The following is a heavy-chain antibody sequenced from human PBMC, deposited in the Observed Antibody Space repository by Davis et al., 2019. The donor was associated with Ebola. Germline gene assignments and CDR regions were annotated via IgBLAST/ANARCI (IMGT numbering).Heavy chain of an antibody. CDR1: GFTFDNNA. CDR2: ISYDGSNK. D-gene: IGHD4-23*01. J-gene: IGHJ4*02. Sequence: GESLKISCAASGFTFDNNAMHWVRRAPGKGLEWAALISYDGSNKFYADSVKGRFTISRDNSKNTLYLQMNSLRAEDTAVYYCAKLLRWQALDYWGQGTLVTVSS. CDR3: AKLLRWQALDY. V-gene: IGHV3-30-3*02.